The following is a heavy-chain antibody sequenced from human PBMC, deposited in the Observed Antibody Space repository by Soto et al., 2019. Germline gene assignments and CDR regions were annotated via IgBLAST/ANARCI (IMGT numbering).Heavy chain of an antibody. V-gene: IGHV1-2*04. D-gene: IGHD6-6*01. J-gene: IGHJ3*02. CDR2: INPNSGGT. Sequence: ASVKVSCKASGYTFTGYYMHWVRQAPGQGLEWMGWINPNSGGTNYAQKFQGWVTMTRYTSISTAYMELSRLRSDDTAVYYCARVRAARDAFDIWGQGTMVTVSS. CDR1: GYTFTGYY. CDR3: ARVRAARDAFDI.